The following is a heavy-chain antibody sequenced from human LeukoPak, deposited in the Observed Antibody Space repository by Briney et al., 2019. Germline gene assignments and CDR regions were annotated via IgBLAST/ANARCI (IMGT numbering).Heavy chain of an antibody. J-gene: IGHJ4*02. CDR3: VRLFGGVTTFDY. V-gene: IGHV3-7*01. Sequence: GGSLRLSCAASGFTFSTCSMSWVRQAPGKGLDWVASINQDGSAEYYVDSVRGRFTISRDNARNSLYLQVTSLRVDDTAVYYCVRLFGGVTTFDYWGQGTLVTVSS. CDR2: INQDGSAE. D-gene: IGHD4-17*01. CDR1: GFTFSTCS.